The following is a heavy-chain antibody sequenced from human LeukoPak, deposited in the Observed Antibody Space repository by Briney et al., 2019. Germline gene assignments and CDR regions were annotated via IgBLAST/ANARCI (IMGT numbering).Heavy chain of an antibody. CDR3: ARGEYDSSGYSPHNWFDP. D-gene: IGHD3-22*01. CDR2: IYYSGST. CDR1: GGSISSYY. Sequence: SETLSLTCTVSGGSISSYYWSWIRQPPGKGLEWIGYIYYSGSTNYNPSLKSRVTISVDTSKNQFSLKLSSVTAADTAVYYCARGEYDSSGYSPHNWFDPWGQGTLVTVSS. J-gene: IGHJ5*02. V-gene: IGHV4-59*01.